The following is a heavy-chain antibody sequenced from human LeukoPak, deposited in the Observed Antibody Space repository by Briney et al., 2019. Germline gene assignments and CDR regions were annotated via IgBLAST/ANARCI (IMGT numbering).Heavy chain of an antibody. CDR3: ARDLEYYYGSGSYYSH. D-gene: IGHD3-10*01. V-gene: IGHV3-21*01. CDR2: ISSSSSYI. J-gene: IGHJ4*02. Sequence: GGSLRLSCAASGFTFGSYSMNWVRQAPGKGLEWVSSISSSSSYIYYADSVKGRFTISRDNAKNSLYLQMNSLRAEDTAVYYCARDLEYYYGSGSYYSHWGQGTLVTVSS. CDR1: GFTFGSYS.